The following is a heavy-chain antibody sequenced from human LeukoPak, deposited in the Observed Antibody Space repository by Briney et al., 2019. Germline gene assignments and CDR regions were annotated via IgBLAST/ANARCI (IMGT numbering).Heavy chain of an antibody. CDR1: GFTFSSYS. CDR3: ARDGYCSGGSCHYVAFDI. Sequence: PGGSLRLSCAASGFTFSSYSTNWVRQAPGKGLEWVSSISSSSSYIYYADSVKGRFTISRDNAKNSLYLQMNSLRAEDTAVYYCARDGYCSGGSCHYVAFDIWGQGTMVTVSS. J-gene: IGHJ3*02. D-gene: IGHD2-15*01. CDR2: ISSSSSYI. V-gene: IGHV3-21*01.